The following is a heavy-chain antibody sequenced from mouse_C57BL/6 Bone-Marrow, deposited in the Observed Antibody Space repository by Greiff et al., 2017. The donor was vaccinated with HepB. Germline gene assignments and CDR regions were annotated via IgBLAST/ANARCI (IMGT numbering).Heavy chain of an antibody. D-gene: IGHD1-1*01. CDR1: GYAFTNYL. V-gene: IGHV1-54*01. CDR2: INPGSGGT. J-gene: IGHJ2*01. Sequence: QVQLQQSGAELVRPGTSVKVSCKASGYAFTNYLIEWVKQRPGQGLEWIGVINPGSGGTNYNEKFKGKATLTADKSSSTAYMQLSSLTSEDSAVYFCARSIYYYGSSCDYFDYWGQGTTLTVSS. CDR3: ARSIYYYGSSCDYFDY.